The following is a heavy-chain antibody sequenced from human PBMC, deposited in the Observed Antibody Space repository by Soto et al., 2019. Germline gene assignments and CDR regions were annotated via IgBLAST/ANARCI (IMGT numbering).Heavy chain of an antibody. J-gene: IGHJ4*02. CDR2: IIPIFGTA. CDR3: ARNPLTVWSGYHPVDY. V-gene: IGHV1-69*01. Sequence: QVQLVQSGAEVKKPGSSVKVSCKASGGTFSSYAISWVRQAPGQGLEWMGGIIPIFGTANYAQKFQGRVTITADESTSTAYMELSSLRSEDTGVYYCARNPLTVWSGYHPVDYWGQGTLVTVSS. CDR1: GGTFSSYA. D-gene: IGHD3-3*01.